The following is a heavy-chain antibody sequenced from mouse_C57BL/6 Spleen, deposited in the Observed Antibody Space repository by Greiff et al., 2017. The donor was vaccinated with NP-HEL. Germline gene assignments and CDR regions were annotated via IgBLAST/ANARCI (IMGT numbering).Heavy chain of an antibody. CDR1: GFNIKDYY. CDR3: AASPLYYSNYGVFDY. CDR2: IDPEDGET. D-gene: IGHD2-5*01. Sequence: VQLQQSGAELVKPGASVKLSCTASGFNIKDYYMHWVKQRTEQGLEWIGRIDPEDGETKYAPKFQGKATITADPSSNTSYLQLSSLTSDDTAVYYCAASPLYYSNYGVFDYWGQGTTLTVSS. V-gene: IGHV14-2*01. J-gene: IGHJ2*01.